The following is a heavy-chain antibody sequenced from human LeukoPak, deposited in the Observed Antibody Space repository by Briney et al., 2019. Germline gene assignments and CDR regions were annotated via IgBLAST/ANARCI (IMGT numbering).Heavy chain of an antibody. CDR1: GFTFNSYA. J-gene: IGHJ6*03. CDR2: ISGSGGST. Sequence: PGGSLRLSCAASGFTFNSYAMSWVRQAPGKGLEWVSRISGSGGSTHYADSVKGRFTISRDNSKNTLYLQMNSLRAEDTAVYYCAKAMSGGSGTYYPHQYYMDVWGKGTTVTASS. CDR3: AKAMSGGSGTYYPHQYYMDV. D-gene: IGHD3-10*01. V-gene: IGHV3-23*01.